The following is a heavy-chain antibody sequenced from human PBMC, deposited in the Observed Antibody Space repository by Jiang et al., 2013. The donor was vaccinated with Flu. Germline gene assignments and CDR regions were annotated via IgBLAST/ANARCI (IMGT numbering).Heavy chain of an antibody. Sequence: CAISGDSVSSNSLAWNWIRQSPSRGLEWLGRTYYRSKWYNDYAVSVKSRITINPDTSKSQFSLQLNSVTPEDTAVYYCARVPGPDYSERGSTFDIWGQGTMVTVSS. CDR1: GDSVSSNSLA. J-gene: IGHJ3*02. CDR3: ARVPGPDYSERGSTFDI. V-gene: IGHV6-1*01. D-gene: IGHD3-22*01. CDR2: TYYRSKWYN.